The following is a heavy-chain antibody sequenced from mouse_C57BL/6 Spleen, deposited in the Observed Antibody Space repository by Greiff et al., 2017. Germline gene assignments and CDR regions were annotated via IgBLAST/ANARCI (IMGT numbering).Heavy chain of an antibody. CDR1: GYTFTDYY. D-gene: IGHD2-3*01. CDR3: ARCIVYHWYFDV. V-gene: IGHV7-3*01. J-gene: IGHJ1*03. CDR2: ISNNANGYTS. Sequence: EVKLVQPGGGLVQPGGSLSLSCAASGYTFTDYYMSWVRQPPGKALEWLGFISNNANGYTSEYSVSVKGRFTISRGNSQSILYLQMHALRAADSAAYYCARCIVYHWYFDVWGTGTTLTVSS.